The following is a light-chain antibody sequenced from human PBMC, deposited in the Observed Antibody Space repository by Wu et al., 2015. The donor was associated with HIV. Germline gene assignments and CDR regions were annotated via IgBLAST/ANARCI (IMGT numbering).Light chain of an antibody. Sequence: DIQMTQSPSSLSASVGDRVTITCRASQDISNYLAWYQQKSGKVPNLLIYAASTLQSGVPSRFSGGRSGTDFTLTIISLQPEDVATYYCQKYNSAPWTFGHGTKVEIK. CDR1: QDISNY. CDR2: AAS. CDR3: QKYNSAPWT. V-gene: IGKV1-27*01. J-gene: IGKJ1*01.